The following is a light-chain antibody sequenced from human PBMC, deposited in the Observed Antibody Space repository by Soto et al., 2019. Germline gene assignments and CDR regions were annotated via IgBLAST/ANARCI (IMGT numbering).Light chain of an antibody. CDR2: EVT. CDR1: SSDGGGYTY. Sequence: QSALTQPASVSGSPGQSITISCTGTSSDGGGYTYVSWYQQHPGNAPKLMLYEVTTRPSGGSSRFSGSKSGNTASLTISGLQAEDGAEDCCRSSTGSNPLVVFGGGTKLNVL. CDR3: RSSTGSNPLVV. J-gene: IGLJ3*02. V-gene: IGLV2-14*01.